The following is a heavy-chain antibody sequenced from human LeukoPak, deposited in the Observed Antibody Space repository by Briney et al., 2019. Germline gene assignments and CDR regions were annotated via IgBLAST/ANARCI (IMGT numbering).Heavy chain of an antibody. Sequence: GASVKVSCKASGYTFTSYGIRWVRQAPGQGLEWMGWISAYNGNTNYAQKLQGRVTMTTDTSTSTAYMELRSLRSDDTAVYYCARTEDYYDSSGYVPLDYWGQGTLVTVSS. CDR2: ISAYNGNT. J-gene: IGHJ4*02. CDR3: ARTEDYYDSSGYVPLDY. D-gene: IGHD3-22*01. V-gene: IGHV1-18*01. CDR1: GYTFTSYG.